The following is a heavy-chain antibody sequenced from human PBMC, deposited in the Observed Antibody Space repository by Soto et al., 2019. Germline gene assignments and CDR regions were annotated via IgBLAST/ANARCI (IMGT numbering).Heavy chain of an antibody. Sequence: QVQLVESGGGVVQPGRYLRISCAASGITFSSYGMHWVRQAPGKGLEWVAVIWYDGSNKYYADSVKGRFTISRDNSKNTLYLQMNSLRAEDTAVYYCARELALRYFDWLYLENNYYYGMDVWGQGTTVTVSS. J-gene: IGHJ6*02. CDR1: GITFSSYG. CDR3: ARELALRYFDWLYLENNYYYGMDV. V-gene: IGHV3-33*01. CDR2: IWYDGSNK. D-gene: IGHD3-9*01.